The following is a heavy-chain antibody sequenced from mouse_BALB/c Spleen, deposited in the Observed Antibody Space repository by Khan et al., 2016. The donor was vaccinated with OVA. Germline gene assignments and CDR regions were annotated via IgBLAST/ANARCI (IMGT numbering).Heavy chain of an antibody. V-gene: IGHV8-12*01. Sequence: QVTLKESGPGILQPSQTLSLTCSFSGFSLNTSGMGVSWIRQPSGKGLEWLAHIYWDDDKRYNPSLMSRLTISKDTSRNQVFLKITSVDTADTATYYCTRRGRGFGYFDVWGAGTTVTVSS. D-gene: IGHD3-1*01. J-gene: IGHJ1*01. CDR2: IYWDDDK. CDR1: GFSLNTSGMG. CDR3: TRRGRGFGYFDV.